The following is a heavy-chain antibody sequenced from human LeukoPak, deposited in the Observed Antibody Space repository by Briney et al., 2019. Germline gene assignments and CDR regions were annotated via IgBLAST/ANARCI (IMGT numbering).Heavy chain of an antibody. D-gene: IGHD7-27*01. J-gene: IGHJ4*02. CDR2: ISGSGGST. Sequence: GGSLRLSCATSGFTFSSYAMNWVRQAPGKGLEWVSVISGSGGSTYYADSVKGRFTISRDNSKNTLYLQMNSLRAEDTAVYYCAKDRGLTGKWGEDYWGQGTLVTVSS. CDR3: AKDRGLTGKWGEDY. V-gene: IGHV3-23*01. CDR1: GFTFSSYA.